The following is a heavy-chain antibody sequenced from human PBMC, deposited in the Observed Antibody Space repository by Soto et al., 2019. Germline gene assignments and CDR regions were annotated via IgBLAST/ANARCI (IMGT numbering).Heavy chain of an antibody. J-gene: IGHJ5*02. Sequence: EVQLLESGGGLVQPGGSLRLSCAASGFTFTTYTMSWVRQAPGKGLEWVSVISGSGGGPSYADSVQGRFIISRDNPKSTLYLQMNSLRAEDTAMYYCEKARCYTTDCYVPGSWGQGTLVTVSS. CDR2: ISGSGGGP. V-gene: IGHV3-23*01. CDR1: GFTFTTYT. D-gene: IGHD3-16*02. CDR3: EKARCYTTDCYVPGS.